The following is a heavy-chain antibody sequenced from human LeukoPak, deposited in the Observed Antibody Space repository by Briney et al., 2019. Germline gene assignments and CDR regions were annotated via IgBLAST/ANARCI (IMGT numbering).Heavy chain of an antibody. V-gene: IGHV3-9*01. CDR1: GFTFSSYA. CDR2: ISWNSGSI. J-gene: IGHJ2*01. D-gene: IGHD3-10*01. CDR3: AKAYYYGSRPDWYFDL. Sequence: GGSLRLSCAASGFTFSSYAMSWVRQAPGKGLEWVSGISWNSGSIGYADSVKGRFTISRDNAKNSLYLQMNSLRAEDTALYYCAKAYYYGSRPDWYFDLWGRGTLVTVSS.